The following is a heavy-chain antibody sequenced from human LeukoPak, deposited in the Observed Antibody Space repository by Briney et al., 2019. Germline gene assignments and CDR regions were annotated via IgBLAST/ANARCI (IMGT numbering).Heavy chain of an antibody. Sequence: ASVKVSCKASGYTFTSYGISWVRQAPGQGLEWMGWISAYNGNTNYAQKLQGRVTMTTDTSTSTAYMELRSLRSDDTAAYYCARVYDSSGYYLVNYYYYGMDVWGQGTTVTVSS. J-gene: IGHJ6*02. V-gene: IGHV1-18*01. CDR2: ISAYNGNT. CDR1: GYTFTSYG. D-gene: IGHD3-22*01. CDR3: ARVYDSSGYYLVNYYYYGMDV.